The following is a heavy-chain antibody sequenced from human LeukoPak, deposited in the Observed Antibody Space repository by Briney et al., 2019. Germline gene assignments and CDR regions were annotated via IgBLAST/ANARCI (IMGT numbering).Heavy chain of an antibody. J-gene: IGHJ5*02. Sequence: GGSLRLSCEASGSGFTFGNFGMSWVRQAPGKGLEWLSGISGSGYYTYYADSVKGRFTISRDNSKNTVYIQMNSLRAEDTAVYYCTKDPNGDYVGAFDPWGQGTLVTVSS. D-gene: IGHD4-17*01. V-gene: IGHV3-23*01. CDR1: GSGFTFGNFG. CDR3: TKDPNGDYVGAFDP. CDR2: ISGSGYYT.